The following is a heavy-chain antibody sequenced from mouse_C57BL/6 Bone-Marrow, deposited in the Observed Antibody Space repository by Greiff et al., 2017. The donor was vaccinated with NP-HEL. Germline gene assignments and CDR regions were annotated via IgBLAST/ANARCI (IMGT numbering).Heavy chain of an antibody. J-gene: IGHJ4*01. Sequence: QVQLQQSGPELVKPGASVKISCKASGYAFSSSWMNWVKQRPGKGLEWIGRIYPGDGDTNYNGKFKGKATLTADKSSSTAYMQLSSLTSEDAAVYFCGNAMDYWGQGTSVTVSS. V-gene: IGHV1-82*01. CDR3: GNAMDY. CDR1: GYAFSSSW. CDR2: IYPGDGDT.